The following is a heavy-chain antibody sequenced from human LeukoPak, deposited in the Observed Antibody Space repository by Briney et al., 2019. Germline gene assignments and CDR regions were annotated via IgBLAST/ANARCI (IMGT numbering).Heavy chain of an antibody. CDR1: GYTFTIYG. V-gene: IGHV1-18*01. CDR2: ISAYNGNT. Sequence: ASVKVSCKASGYTFTIYGISWVRQAPGQGLEWMGWISAYNGNTNYAQKLQGRVTMTTDTSTSTAYMELRSLRSDDTAVYYCARDPSTYDFWSGYPGGNYFDYWGQGTLVTVSS. D-gene: IGHD3-3*01. CDR3: ARDPSTYDFWSGYPGGNYFDY. J-gene: IGHJ4*02.